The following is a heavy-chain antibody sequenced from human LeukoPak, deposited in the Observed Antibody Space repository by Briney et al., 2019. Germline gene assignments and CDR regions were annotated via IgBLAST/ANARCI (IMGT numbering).Heavy chain of an antibody. CDR2: IKSKASGGTA. J-gene: IGHJ4*02. CDR3: TTVSFGDRPRVFGS. CDR1: GFTFTNAW. D-gene: IGHD4-17*01. Sequence: PGGSLRLSCGASGFTFTNAWMTWVRQAPGKGLEWVGLIKSKASGGTADYAAPVKGRFTISRDDSNNTVYLEMNSLKTEDTAVYFGTTVSFGDRPRVFGSWGQGTLVTVSS. V-gene: IGHV3-15*01.